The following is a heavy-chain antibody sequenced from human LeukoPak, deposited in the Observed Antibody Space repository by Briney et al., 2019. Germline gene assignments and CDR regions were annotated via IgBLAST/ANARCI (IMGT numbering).Heavy chain of an antibody. CDR2: ITNSGDNT. V-gene: IGHV3-23*01. Sequence: PGGSLRLSCAASGFTFYSYAMNWVRQAPGKGLEWVSGITNSGDNTYYADSVKGRFTISRDNSKNTLYLQMNSLRADDTAVYYCANRVAAGGNIYLDSWGQGTLVTVSA. J-gene: IGHJ4*02. CDR3: ANRVAAGGNIYLDS. D-gene: IGHD6-13*01. CDR1: GFTFYSYA.